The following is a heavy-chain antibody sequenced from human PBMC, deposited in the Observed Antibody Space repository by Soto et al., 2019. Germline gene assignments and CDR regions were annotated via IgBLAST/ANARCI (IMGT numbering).Heavy chain of an antibody. CDR3: TRCGIRYHSIGYYLGIDGMDV. CDR1: GGTFNSYA. CDR2: TIPMFGTT. V-gene: IGHV1-69*12. D-gene: IGHD3-22*01. Sequence: QVQLVQSGAEVKKPESSVRVTCKASGGTFNSYAITWVRQAPGQGLEWMGGTIPMFGTTNYAEKFQGSVTISADESTSTASVEVSSLRSEDTAVYYCTRCGIRYHSIGYYLGIDGMDVWGQGTTVIVSS. J-gene: IGHJ6*02.